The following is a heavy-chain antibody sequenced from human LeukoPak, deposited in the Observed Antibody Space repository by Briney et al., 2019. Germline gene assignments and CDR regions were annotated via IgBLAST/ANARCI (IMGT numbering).Heavy chain of an antibody. CDR3: SKGRYGAFEI. CDR1: GGSISSNNYY. CDR2: LFYGGRV. Sequence: TPSETLSLTCTVSGGSISSNNYYWGWIRQPPEKGLEWIGSLFYGGRVDYNPSLKSRVSILGDTSKNQFSLNLSSVTAADTAVYYCSKGRYGAFEIWGPGTLFTVSS. V-gene: IGHV4-39*01. D-gene: IGHD1-26*01. J-gene: IGHJ3*02.